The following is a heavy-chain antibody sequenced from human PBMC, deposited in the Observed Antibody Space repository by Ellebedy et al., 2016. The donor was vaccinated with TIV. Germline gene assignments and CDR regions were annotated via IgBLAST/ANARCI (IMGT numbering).Heavy chain of an antibody. J-gene: IGHJ2*01. CDR2: INHSGST. CDR3: ARHREQGGYYDTGGYYPYWYFDL. CDR1: GGSFSGYY. V-gene: IGHV4-34*01. D-gene: IGHD3-22*01. Sequence: SETLSLTCAVYGGSFSGYYWSWIRQPPGKGLEWIGEINHSGSTDYNPSLKSRVTISVDTSKNQLSLKLSSVTAADTAVYYCARHREQGGYYDTGGYYPYWYFDLWGRGTLVTVSS.